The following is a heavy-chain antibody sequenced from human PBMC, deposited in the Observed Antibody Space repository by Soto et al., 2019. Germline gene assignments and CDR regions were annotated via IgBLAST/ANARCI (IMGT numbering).Heavy chain of an antibody. CDR3: ARDLYNWNYKGAFDI. V-gene: IGHV3-30-3*01. D-gene: IGHD1-7*01. CDR1: GFTFSSYA. Sequence: QVQLVESGGGVVQPGRSLRLSCAASGFTFSSYAMHWVRQAPGKGLEWVAVISYDGSNKYYADSVKGRFTISRDNSKNTLYLQMNSLRAEDTAVYYCARDLYNWNYKGAFDIWGQGTMVTVSS. CDR2: ISYDGSNK. J-gene: IGHJ3*02.